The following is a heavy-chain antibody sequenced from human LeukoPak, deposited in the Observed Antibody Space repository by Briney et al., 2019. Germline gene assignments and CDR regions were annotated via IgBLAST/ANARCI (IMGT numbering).Heavy chain of an antibody. V-gene: IGHV3-23*01. J-gene: IGHJ4*02. CDR1: GFTFSTYA. CDR3: ARERYFDY. CDR2: ISGGGRST. Sequence: GGSLRLSCAASGFTFSTYAMSWVRQAPGKGLEWVSTISGGGRSTDYADSVKGLFTISRDNSKNTLYLQMNSLRAEDTAVYYCARERYFDYWGQGTLVTVSS.